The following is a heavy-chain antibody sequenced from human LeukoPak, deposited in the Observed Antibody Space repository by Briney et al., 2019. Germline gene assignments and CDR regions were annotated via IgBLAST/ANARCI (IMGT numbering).Heavy chain of an antibody. Sequence: GGSLRLSCAASGFTFSSYAMSWVRQAPGKGLEWVSAVSGSGDNTHYADSVKGRFTISRDNSKNTLYLQMNSLRAEDTAVYYCAKEIGAYYYDSSGFDAFDIWGQGTMVTVSS. CDR2: VSGSGDNT. CDR1: GFTFSSYA. CDR3: AKEIGAYYYDSSGFDAFDI. V-gene: IGHV3-23*01. D-gene: IGHD3-22*01. J-gene: IGHJ3*02.